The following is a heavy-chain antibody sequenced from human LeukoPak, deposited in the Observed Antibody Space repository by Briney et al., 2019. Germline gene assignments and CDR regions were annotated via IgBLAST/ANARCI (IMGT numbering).Heavy chain of an antibody. V-gene: IGHV3-23*01. CDR2: ISDNAHGADT. D-gene: IGHD5-12*01. Sequence: GGSLRLSCAASGFTFSSYTMNWVRKAPGKGLEWVSTISDNAHGADTHYADSVKGRFTISRDDSQNTLYLQMNSLRADDTAVYFCATRLRNHFDYWGQGTPVTVSS. J-gene: IGHJ4*02. CDR3: ATRLRNHFDY. CDR1: GFTFSSYT.